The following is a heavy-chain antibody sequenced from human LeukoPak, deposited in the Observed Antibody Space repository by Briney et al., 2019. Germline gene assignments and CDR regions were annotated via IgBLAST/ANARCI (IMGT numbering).Heavy chain of an antibody. V-gene: IGHV3-11*04. Sequence: PGGSLGLSLAASGFPLNDYYMSWIRPAPRKGLEWVLYINSSGSTIYYADSVKGRFTISRDNAKNSLYLQMNSLRAEDTAVYYCASESYEYYYGSGAFDYWGQGTLVTVSS. CDR2: INSSGSTI. D-gene: IGHD3-10*01. CDR1: GFPLNDYY. J-gene: IGHJ4*02. CDR3: ASESYEYYYGSGAFDY.